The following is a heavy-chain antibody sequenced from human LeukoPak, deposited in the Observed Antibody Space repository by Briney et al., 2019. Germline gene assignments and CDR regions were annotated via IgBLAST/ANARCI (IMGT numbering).Heavy chain of an antibody. D-gene: IGHD6-13*01. CDR3: AKDPHRSSWYRFDY. V-gene: IGHV3-33*06. Sequence: PGRSLRLSCAASGFTFSSYGMHWVRQAPGKGLEWEAVIWYDGSNKYYADSVKGRFTISRDNSKNTLYLQMNSLRAEDTAVYYCAKDPHRSSWYRFDYWGQGTLVTVTS. CDR2: IWYDGSNK. J-gene: IGHJ4*02. CDR1: GFTFSSYG.